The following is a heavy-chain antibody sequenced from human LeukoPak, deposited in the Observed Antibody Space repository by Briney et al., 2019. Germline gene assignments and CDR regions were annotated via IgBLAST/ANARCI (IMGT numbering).Heavy chain of an antibody. CDR3: ASQSIAVSYYYYGMDV. Sequence: PSETLSLTCAVYGGSFSGYYWSWIRQPPGKGLEWIGEINHSGSTNYNPSLKSRVTISVDTSKNQFSLKLSSVTAADTAVYYCASQSIAVSYYYYGMDVWSQGTTVTVSS. CDR1: GGSFSGYY. D-gene: IGHD6-19*01. CDR2: INHSGST. J-gene: IGHJ6*02. V-gene: IGHV4-34*01.